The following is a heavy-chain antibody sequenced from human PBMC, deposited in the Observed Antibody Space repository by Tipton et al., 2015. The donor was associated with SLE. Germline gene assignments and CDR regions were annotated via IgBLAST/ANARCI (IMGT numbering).Heavy chain of an antibody. D-gene: IGHD6-19*01. J-gene: IGHJ1*01. Sequence: SLRLSCAASGFTFSSYWMHWVRQAPGKGLVWVSRINSDGSSTTYADSVKGRFTISRDNAKNTLYLQMNSLRAEDTAGYYCARGLDWSVAGTVYCHHWGQGTLVTVSS. CDR2: INSDGSST. CDR3: ARGLDWSVAGTVYCHH. CDR1: GFTFSSYW. V-gene: IGHV3-74*03.